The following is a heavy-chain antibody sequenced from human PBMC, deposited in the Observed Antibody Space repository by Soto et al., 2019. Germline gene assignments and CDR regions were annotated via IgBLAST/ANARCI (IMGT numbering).Heavy chain of an antibody. V-gene: IGHV3-64D*08. CDR2: ISSNGGST. CDR1: GFTFSSYA. D-gene: IGHD5-12*01. CDR3: VRLYSGYDMEYSDHFDY. J-gene: IGHJ4*02. Sequence: GGSLRLSCSASGFTFSSYAMHWVRQAPGKGLEYVSAISSNGGSTYYADSVKGRFTISRDNSKNTLYLQMSSLRAEDTAVYYCVRLYSGYDMEYSDHFDYWGQGTLVTVSS.